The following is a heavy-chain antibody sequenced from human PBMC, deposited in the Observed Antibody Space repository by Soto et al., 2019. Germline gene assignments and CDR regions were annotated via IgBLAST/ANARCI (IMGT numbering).Heavy chain of an antibody. CDR2: IYPCDFYT. CDR1: GDKFSAYW. V-gene: IGHV5-51*01. J-gene: IGHJ4*02. CDR3: ARRPQKAYDPIDY. Sequence: EFLKISFMTAGDKFSAYWIAWVRQRPGKGLEWMGIIYPCDFYTRYSPSFEGQVTISVDRSTNTAHLQWSSLKASDTAIYYCARRPQKAYDPIDYWGQGTLVTVSS. D-gene: IGHD1-1*01.